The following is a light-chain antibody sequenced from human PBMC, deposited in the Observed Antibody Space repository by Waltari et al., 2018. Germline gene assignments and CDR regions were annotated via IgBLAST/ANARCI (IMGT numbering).Light chain of an antibody. J-gene: IGLJ2*01. CDR1: RSNLGEGYD. V-gene: IGLV1-40*01. CDR2: AKS. Sequence: QSVLTQPPSVSGAPGQGVTISCTGSRSNLGEGYDVHWYQQVPGTAPKDLIYAKSNRPSGVPDRLSGSKSGTSASLASTGLRAEDEADYYCQCYDSRLSGVVFGGGTKLTVL. CDR3: QCYDSRLSGVV.